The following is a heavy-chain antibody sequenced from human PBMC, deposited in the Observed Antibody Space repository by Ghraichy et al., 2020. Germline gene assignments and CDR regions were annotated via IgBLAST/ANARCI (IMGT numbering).Heavy chain of an antibody. D-gene: IGHD3-10*01. V-gene: IGHV3-53*01. J-gene: IGHJ4*02. CDR1: GFTVSSNY. CDR3: ARASVDLWFRE. Sequence: GGSLRLSCAASGFTVSSNYMSWVRQAPGKGLEWVSVIYSGGSTYYADSVKGRFTISRDNSKNTLYLQMNSLRAEDTAVYYCARASVDLWFREWGQGTLVTVSS. CDR2: IYSGGST.